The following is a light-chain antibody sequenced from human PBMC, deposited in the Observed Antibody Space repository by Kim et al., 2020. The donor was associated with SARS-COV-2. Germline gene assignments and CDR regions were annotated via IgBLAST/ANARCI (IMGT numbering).Light chain of an antibody. CDR1: SSNIASYY. V-gene: IGLV1-47*01. Sequence: GHSVTISRSGNSSNIASYYVYWYQQLPGTAPRLLIYRNTQRPSGVPDRFSGSKSGTSASLAIGGLRSEDEADYYCSAWDDSLSGALFGGGTQLTVL. J-gene: IGLJ2*01. CDR2: RNT. CDR3: SAWDDSLSGAL.